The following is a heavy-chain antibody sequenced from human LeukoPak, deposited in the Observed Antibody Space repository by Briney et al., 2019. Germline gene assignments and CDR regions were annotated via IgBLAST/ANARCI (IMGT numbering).Heavy chain of an antibody. CDR3: AKGKSYGGNSGTEYFQY. CDR1: GFTFSSYE. D-gene: IGHD4-23*01. V-gene: IGHV3-23*01. CDR2: ISGSGGST. Sequence: GGSLRLSCAASGFTFSSYEMNWVRQAPGKGLEWVSAISGSGGSTYYADSVKGRFTISRDNSKNTLYLQMNSLRAEDTAVYYCAKGKSYGGNSGTEYFQYWGQGTLVTVSS. J-gene: IGHJ1*01.